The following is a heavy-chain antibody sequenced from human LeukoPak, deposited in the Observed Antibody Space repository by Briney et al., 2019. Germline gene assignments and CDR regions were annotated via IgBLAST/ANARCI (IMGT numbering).Heavy chain of an antibody. CDR1: GFTFSSYG. Sequence: GGSLRLSCAASGFTFSSYGMHWVRQAPGKGLEWVAFIRYDGSNKYYADSVKGRFTISRDNSKNTLYLQMNSLRAEDTAVYYCARQIEDSSGWYLRYYYYYMDVWGKGTTVTISS. J-gene: IGHJ6*03. CDR2: IRYDGSNK. V-gene: IGHV3-30*02. CDR3: ARQIEDSSGWYLRYYYYYMDV. D-gene: IGHD6-19*01.